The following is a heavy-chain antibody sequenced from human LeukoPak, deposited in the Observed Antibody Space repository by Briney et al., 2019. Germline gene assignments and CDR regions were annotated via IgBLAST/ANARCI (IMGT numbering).Heavy chain of an antibody. D-gene: IGHD1/OR15-1a*01. CDR1: GGSFTNYY. CDR2: INHSGDT. J-gene: IGHJ5*02. Sequence: PSETLSLTCNVSGGSFTNYYWSRIRQTPEKGLEWIGQINHSGDTSYNPSLRSRVTLSVDRSKNQFSLKVTSVTAADTGVYYCARGPGTVGLSPWGQGTLVTVSS. CDR3: ARGPGTVGLSP. V-gene: IGHV4-34*01.